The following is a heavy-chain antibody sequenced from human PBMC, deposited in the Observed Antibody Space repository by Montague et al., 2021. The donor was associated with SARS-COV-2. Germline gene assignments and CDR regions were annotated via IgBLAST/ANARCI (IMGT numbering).Heavy chain of an antibody. J-gene: IGHJ6*02. Sequence: SETLSLTCAVYGGSFSGYYWSWTRQPPGRGLEWIGETNDSGRTNXNPSLKGRVTISVDTSKNQFSLRLSSVTAAETAVYYCARGYCSGSGCYYYYGMDVWGQGTTVTVSS. CDR3: ARGYCSGSGCYYYYGMDV. D-gene: IGHD2-15*01. V-gene: IGHV4-34*01. CDR1: GGSFSGYY. CDR2: TNDSGRT.